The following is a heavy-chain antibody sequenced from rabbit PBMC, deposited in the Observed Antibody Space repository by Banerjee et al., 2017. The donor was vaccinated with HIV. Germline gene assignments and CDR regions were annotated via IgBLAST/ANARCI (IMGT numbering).Heavy chain of an antibody. J-gene: IGHJ4*01. Sequence: QQQLEESGGGLVKPGGTLTLTCKASGIDFSSYYYMCWVRQAPGKGLEWIACMDVGNSGSTYYANWAKRRFTISKTSSTTVTLQMTSLTAADTATYFCARDYTVGGGGYTWGPGTLVTVS. CDR3: ARDYTVGGGGYT. V-gene: IGHV1S45*01. D-gene: IGHD1-1*01. CDR1: GIDFSSYYY. CDR2: MDVGNSGST.